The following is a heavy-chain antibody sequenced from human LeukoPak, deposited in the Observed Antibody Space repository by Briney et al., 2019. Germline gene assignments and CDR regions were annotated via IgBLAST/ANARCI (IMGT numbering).Heavy chain of an antibody. J-gene: IGHJ4*02. CDR2: INTNSGDT. D-gene: IGHD3-16*01. V-gene: IGHV1-2*02. CDR1: GYTFTGYY. Sequence: ASVKVSCKASGYTFTGYYMHWVRQAPGQGLEWMGWINTNSGDTKYTQKFQGRVTMTRDTSISTAYMELSRLRSDDTAVYYCATQRGSYRWGTDFDYWGQGTLVTVS. CDR3: ATQRGSYRWGTDFDY.